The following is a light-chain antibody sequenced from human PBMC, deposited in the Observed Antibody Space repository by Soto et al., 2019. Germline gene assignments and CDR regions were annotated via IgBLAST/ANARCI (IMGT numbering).Light chain of an antibody. CDR3: AAWDDSLSGLV. CDR2: RNN. Sequence: QSVLTQRPSASGTPGQRVTISCSGSSATIGSNYVYWYQQLPGTVPKLLIYRNNERPSGVPDRFSGSKSGTSASLAISGLRSEDEADYYCAAWDDSLSGLVFGAGTKLTVL. J-gene: IGLJ3*02. CDR1: SATIGSNY. V-gene: IGLV1-47*01.